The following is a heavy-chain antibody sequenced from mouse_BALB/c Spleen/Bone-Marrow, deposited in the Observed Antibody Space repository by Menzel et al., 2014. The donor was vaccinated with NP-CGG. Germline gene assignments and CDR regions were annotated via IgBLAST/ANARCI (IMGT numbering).Heavy chain of an antibody. CDR1: GFTFTDYY. J-gene: IGHJ2*01. CDR2: IRNKANGYTT. V-gene: IGHV7-3*02. Sequence: DVKLQESGGGLVQPGGSLRLSCATSGFTFTDYYMNWVRQPPGKALEWLGLIRNKANGYTTEYSASVKGRFTISRDNSQNILYLQMNTLRAEDSATYYCARDKGRVFFDYWGQGTTLTVSS. CDR3: ARDKGRVFFDY.